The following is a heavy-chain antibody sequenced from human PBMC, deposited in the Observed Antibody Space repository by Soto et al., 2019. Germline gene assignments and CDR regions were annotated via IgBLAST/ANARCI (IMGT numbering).Heavy chain of an antibody. Sequence: SETLSLTCAVSGYSISSGYYWGWIRQPPGKGLEWIGSIYYSGSTYYNPSLKSRVTISVDTSKNQFSLKLSSVTAADTAVYYCQIAAAGTFLDYWGQGTLVTVSS. CDR3: QIAAAGTFLDY. D-gene: IGHD6-13*01. J-gene: IGHJ4*02. CDR2: IYYSGST. CDR1: GYSISSGYY. V-gene: IGHV4-38-2*01.